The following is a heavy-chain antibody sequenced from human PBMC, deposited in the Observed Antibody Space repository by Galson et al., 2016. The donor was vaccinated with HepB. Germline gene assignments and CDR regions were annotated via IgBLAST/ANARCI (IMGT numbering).Heavy chain of an antibody. CDR3: ARGGYCSGSSCQDWFDP. Sequence: SVKVSCKASGYTFTAYYMHWVRQAPGQGLEWMGWINPNSGDTNYAQKFQGWVTMTRDTSISTAYMEFSRLRSDDTAVYYCARGGYCSGSSCQDWFDPWGQGTLVTVSS. V-gene: IGHV1-2*04. D-gene: IGHD2-15*01. CDR1: GYTFTAYY. CDR2: INPNSGDT. J-gene: IGHJ5*02.